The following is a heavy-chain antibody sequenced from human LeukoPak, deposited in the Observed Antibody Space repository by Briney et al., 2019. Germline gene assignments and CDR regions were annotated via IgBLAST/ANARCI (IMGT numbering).Heavy chain of an antibody. CDR1: GFTFSSYG. J-gene: IGHJ6*03. D-gene: IGHD2-2*01. CDR2: IRYDGSNK. Sequence: GGSLRLSCAASGFTFSSYGMHWVRQAPGKGLEWVAFIRYDGSNKYYADSVKGRFTISRDNSKNTLYLQMNSLRAEDTAVYYCASMNEVVPAARGEIDYYYYMDVWGKGTTVTVSS. V-gene: IGHV3-30*02. CDR3: ASMNEVVPAARGEIDYYYYMDV.